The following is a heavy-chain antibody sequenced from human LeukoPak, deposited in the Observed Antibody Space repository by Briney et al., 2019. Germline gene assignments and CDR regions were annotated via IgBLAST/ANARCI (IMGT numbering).Heavy chain of an antibody. CDR1: GGSISSSSYY. J-gene: IGHJ2*01. V-gene: IGHV4-39*07. CDR2: IYYSGST. CDR3: ARYRSSPPVEQQLTPYWYFDL. Sequence: SETLSLTCTVSGGSISSSSYYWGWIRQPPGKGREGIGRIYYSGSTYYNPALKSRVTISVDTSKNQFSLKLSSVTAADTAVYYCARYRSSPPVEQQLTPYWYFDLWGRGTLVTVSS. D-gene: IGHD6-13*01.